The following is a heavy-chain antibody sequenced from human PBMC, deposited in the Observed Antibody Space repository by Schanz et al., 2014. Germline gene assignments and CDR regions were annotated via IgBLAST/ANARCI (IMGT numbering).Heavy chain of an antibody. Sequence: QLVESGGGVVQPGGSLRLTCAASGFSLSDYAMHWIRQAPGKGLEWLAVISDDGTVQMYADSVKGRFTISRDNAKNALYLQMNSLRAEDTAVYYCVRDTDYHFDYWGQGTLVTVSS. CDR2: ISDDGTVQ. D-gene: IGHD4-17*01. CDR1: GFSLSDYA. V-gene: IGHV3-30*04. CDR3: VRDTDYHFDY. J-gene: IGHJ4*02.